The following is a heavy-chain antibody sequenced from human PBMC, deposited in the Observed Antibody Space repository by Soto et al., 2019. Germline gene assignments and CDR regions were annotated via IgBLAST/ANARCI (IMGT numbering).Heavy chain of an antibody. V-gene: IGHV4-34*04. J-gene: IGHJ6*02. CDR1: GDSLRGQS. CDR2: LDXXXGX. Sequence: SETLSLTCAVVGDSLRGQSWNWIRQSPGKTMGWIXELDXXXGXNXXXSXXXXAMISDHTYKNQFSLTLHSVTAADTAVYYCAREDSYGWSGESLDVWGQGTTVTVAS. D-gene: IGHD6-19*01. CDR3: AREDSYGWSGESLDV.